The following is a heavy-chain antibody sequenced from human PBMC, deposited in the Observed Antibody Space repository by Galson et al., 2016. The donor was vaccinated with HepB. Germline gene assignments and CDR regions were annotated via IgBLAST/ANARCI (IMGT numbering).Heavy chain of an antibody. CDR1: DYSISNYNW. D-gene: IGHD6-19*01. J-gene: IGHJ3*01. CDR2: IFHSGTT. Sequence: SETLSLTCAVSDYSISNYNWWPWVRQPPGKGLEWIGEIFHSGTTYYSPSLESRVTISVDKSKNHFSLKLNSVTAADTALYFCAREVPVADTPAFDVWGQGTLVTVSS. V-gene: IGHV4-4*02. CDR3: AREVPVADTPAFDV.